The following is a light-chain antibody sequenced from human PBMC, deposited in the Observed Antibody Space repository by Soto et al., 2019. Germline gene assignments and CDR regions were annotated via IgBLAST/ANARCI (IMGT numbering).Light chain of an antibody. CDR1: SSDVGSYNL. Sequence: QSVLTQPASVSGSPGQSITISCTGTSSDVGSYNLVSWYQQHPGKAPKLMIYEVSKRPSGVSNRFSGSKSGNTASLTISGLQAEDESDYYCCSYAGSRTFYVSGTGTNVTVL. V-gene: IGLV2-23*02. CDR2: EVS. J-gene: IGLJ1*01. CDR3: CSYAGSRTFYV.